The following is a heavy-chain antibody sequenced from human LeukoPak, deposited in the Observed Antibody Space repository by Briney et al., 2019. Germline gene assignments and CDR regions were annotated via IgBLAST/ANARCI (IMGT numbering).Heavy chain of an antibody. CDR1: GFTFNSYA. V-gene: IGHV3-23*01. J-gene: IGHJ4*02. CDR2: ISGSGDTT. Sequence: GGSLRLPCAASGFTFNSYAMNWVRQAPGKGLEWVSAISGSGDTTYYADSVKGRFTISRDTSKNTLYLQMSSLRAEDTAVYYCAKEVVVRGVIIPLWGQGTLVTVSS. D-gene: IGHD3-10*01. CDR3: AKEVVVRGVIIPL.